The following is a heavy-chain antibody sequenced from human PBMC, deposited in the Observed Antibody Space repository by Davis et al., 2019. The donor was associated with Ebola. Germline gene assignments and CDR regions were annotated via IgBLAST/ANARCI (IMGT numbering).Heavy chain of an antibody. CDR3: AKGPKSGSLDY. D-gene: IGHD1-26*01. V-gene: IGHV3-48*03. CDR1: GFTFSSYE. Sequence: PGGSLRLSCAASGFTFSSYEMNWVRQAPGKGLEWVSYISSSGSTTYYADSVKGRFTISRDNAKNSLYLQMNSLRAEDTAVYYCAKGPKSGSLDYWGQGTLVTVSS. J-gene: IGHJ4*02. CDR2: ISSSGSTT.